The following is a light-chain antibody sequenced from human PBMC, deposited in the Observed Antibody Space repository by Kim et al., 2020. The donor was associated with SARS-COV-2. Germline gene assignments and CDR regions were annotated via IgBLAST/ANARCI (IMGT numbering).Light chain of an antibody. J-gene: IGLJ1*01. CDR1: SSDVGSYNY. CDR3: CSYAGSYTYV. CDR2: DVS. Sequence: GQSVTIYCTGTSSDVGSYNYVSWYQQHPGKAPKFMIYDVSKRPSGVPDRFSGSKSGNTASLTISGLQAEDEADYYCCSYAGSYTYVFGTGTKVTVL. V-gene: IGLV2-11*01.